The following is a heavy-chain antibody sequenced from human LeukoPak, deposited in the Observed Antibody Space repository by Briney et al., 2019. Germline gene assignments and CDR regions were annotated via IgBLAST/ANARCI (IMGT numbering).Heavy chain of an antibody. CDR2: IYYSGST. CDR3: ARDWSVNWFDP. Sequence: SETLSLTCTVSGGSISSGGYYWSWIRQHPGKGLEWIGYIYYSGSTYYNPSLKSRVTISVDTSKNQFSLKLSSVTAADTAVYYCARDWSVNWFDPWAREPWSPSPQ. J-gene: IGHJ5*02. CDR1: GGSISSGGYY. V-gene: IGHV4-31*03.